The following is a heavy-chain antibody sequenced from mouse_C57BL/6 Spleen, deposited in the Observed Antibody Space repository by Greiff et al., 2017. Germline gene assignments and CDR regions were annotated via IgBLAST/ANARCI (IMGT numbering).Heavy chain of an antibody. Sequence: VQLQQSGPELVKPGASVKISCKASGYTFTDYYMNWVKQRHGKSLEWIGDINPNNGGTSYNQKFKGKATLTVDKSSSTAYMELRSLTSEDSAVYYWAGEVTTGGLVEAYWGQGTLVTVSA. J-gene: IGHJ3*01. D-gene: IGHD2-5*01. CDR3: AGEVTTGGLVEAY. V-gene: IGHV1-26*01. CDR2: INPNNGGT. CDR1: GYTFTDYY.